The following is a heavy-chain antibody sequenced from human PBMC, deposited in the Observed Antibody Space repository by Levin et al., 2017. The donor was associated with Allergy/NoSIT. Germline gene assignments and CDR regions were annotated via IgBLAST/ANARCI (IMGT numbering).Heavy chain of an antibody. D-gene: IGHD1-26*01. CDR3: ARVQTLGATSPAGYFDL. CDR2: ISTSSSYI. CDR1: GFTFSIYS. V-gene: IGHV3-21*01. J-gene: IGHJ2*01. Sequence: GESLKISCAASGFTFSIYSMNWVRQAPGMGLEWVSSISTSSSYIYYGDSVEGRFTISRDNAKNSLYLQMNSLRAEDTAVYYCARVQTLGATSPAGYFDLWGRGTLVTVSS.